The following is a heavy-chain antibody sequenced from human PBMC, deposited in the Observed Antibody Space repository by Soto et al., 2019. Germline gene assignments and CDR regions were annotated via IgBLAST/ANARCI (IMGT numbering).Heavy chain of an antibody. CDR3: ARDPWYSSSWYNHYYYGMDV. Sequence: ASVKVSCKASGYTFTSYAMHWVRQAPGQRLEWMGWINAGNGNTKYSQKFQGRVTITRDTSASTAYMELNSLRSEDTAVYYCARDPWYSSSWYNHYYYGMDVWGQGTTVTVSS. CDR1: GYTFTSYA. V-gene: IGHV1-3*01. D-gene: IGHD6-13*01. J-gene: IGHJ6*02. CDR2: INAGNGNT.